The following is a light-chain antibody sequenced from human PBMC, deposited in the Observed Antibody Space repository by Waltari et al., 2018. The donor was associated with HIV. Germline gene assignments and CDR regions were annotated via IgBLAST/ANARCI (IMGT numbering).Light chain of an antibody. CDR2: GAS. CDR1: QTITNRY. CDR3: QKYGSSLLT. Sequence: EIVLTQSPGTLSLSPGERATLFCRASQTITNRYLAWYQRKPGQAPRLLIYGASSRATGIPDRFSGSGSGTDFILTISRLEPEDFAVYYCQKYGSSLLTFGGGTKVESK. J-gene: IGKJ4*01. V-gene: IGKV3-20*01.